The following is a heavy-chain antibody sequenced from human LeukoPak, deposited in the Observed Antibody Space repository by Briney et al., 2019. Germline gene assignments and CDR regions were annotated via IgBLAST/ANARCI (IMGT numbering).Heavy chain of an antibody. V-gene: IGHV4-31*03. CDR1: GGSISSGGYY. Sequence: SQTLSLTCTVSGGSISSGGYYWSWIRQHPGKGLEWIGYIYYSGSTYYNPSLKSRVTISVDTSKNQFSLKLSSVTAADTAVYYCARGSRDGYNTFDYWGQGTLVTVSS. J-gene: IGHJ4*02. CDR2: IYYSGST. D-gene: IGHD5-12*01. CDR3: ARGSRDGYNTFDY.